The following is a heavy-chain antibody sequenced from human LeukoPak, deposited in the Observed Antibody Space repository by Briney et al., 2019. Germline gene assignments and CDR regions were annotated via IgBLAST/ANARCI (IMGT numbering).Heavy chain of an antibody. CDR2: IIPIFGTA. CDR1: GGTFSSYA. Sequence: GASVKVSCKASGGTFSSYAISWVRQAPGQGLEWMGRIIPIFGTANYAQKFQGRVTTTTDESTSTAYMELSSLRSEDTAVYYCARGGIVVVPAAMWVALDYWGQGTLVTVSS. V-gene: IGHV1-69*05. J-gene: IGHJ4*02. CDR3: ARGGIVVVPAAMWVALDY. D-gene: IGHD2-2*01.